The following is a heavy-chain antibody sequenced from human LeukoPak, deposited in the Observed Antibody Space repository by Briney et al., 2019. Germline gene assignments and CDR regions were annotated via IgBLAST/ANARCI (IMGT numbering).Heavy chain of an antibody. Sequence: PSETLSLTCTVSGGSLSSGSYYWSWIRQPAGKGLEWIGRIYTSGSTNYNPSLKSRVTISVDTSKNQFSLKLSSVTAADTAVYYCARGSSPLWFGMNWGQGTLVTVSS. D-gene: IGHD3-10*01. CDR1: GGSLSSGSYY. CDR3: ARGSSPLWFGMN. CDR2: IYTSGST. V-gene: IGHV4-61*02. J-gene: IGHJ4*02.